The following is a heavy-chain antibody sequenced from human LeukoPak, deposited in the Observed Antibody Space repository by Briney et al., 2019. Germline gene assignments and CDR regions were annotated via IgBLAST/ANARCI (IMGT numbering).Heavy chain of an antibody. D-gene: IGHD4-17*01. V-gene: IGHV1-2*06. Sequence: ASVKVSCTASGYTFTGYYMHWVRQAPGQGLEWMGRINPNSGGTNYAQKFQGRVTMTRDTSISTAYMELSRLRADDTAVYYCAKKNGDYVTYHFDYWGQGSLVTVSS. CDR2: INPNSGGT. J-gene: IGHJ4*02. CDR1: GYTFTGYY. CDR3: AKKNGDYVTYHFDY.